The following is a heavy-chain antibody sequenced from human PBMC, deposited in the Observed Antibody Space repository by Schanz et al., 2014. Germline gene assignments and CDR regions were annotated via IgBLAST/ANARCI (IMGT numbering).Heavy chain of an antibody. CDR3: VKDLQRELLRDDHYYGMDV. CDR2: ISHNSHYT. Sequence: VQLVESGGGLIQPGGSLRLSCAASGFTFSDYYMSWIRQAPGKGLEWVSYISHNSHYTNYADSVKGRFTTSRDNSKNTMYLQMNSLRAEDTAVYYCVKDLQRELLRDDHYYGMDVWGQGTTVTVSS. D-gene: IGHD1-26*01. CDR1: GFTFSDYY. J-gene: IGHJ6*02. V-gene: IGHV3-11*06.